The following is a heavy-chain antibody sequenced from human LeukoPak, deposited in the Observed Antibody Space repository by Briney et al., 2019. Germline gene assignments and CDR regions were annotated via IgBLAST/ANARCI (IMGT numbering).Heavy chain of an antibody. CDR3: AKAPGGTIFGVVEYFDY. D-gene: IGHD3-3*01. CDR1: GFTFDDYA. V-gene: IGHV3-9*01. Sequence: GGSLRLSCAASGFTFDDYAMHWVRQAPGEGLEWVSGISWNSGSIGYADSVKGRFTISRDNAKNSLYLQMNSLRAEDTALYYCAKAPGGTIFGVVEYFDYWGQGTLVTVSS. CDR2: ISWNSGSI. J-gene: IGHJ4*02.